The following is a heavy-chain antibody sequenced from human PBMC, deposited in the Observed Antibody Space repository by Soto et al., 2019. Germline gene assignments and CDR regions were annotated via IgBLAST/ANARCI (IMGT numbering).Heavy chain of an antibody. CDR2: IDWDDDK. Sequence: YGPTLGNPTKTLRLTCTFSGFSLSTSGMCVSWIRQPPGKALEWLALIDWDDDKYYSTSLKTRLTISKDTSKNQVDLTMTNMDPVDTATYYCARDSRYFDWLSPEAYYYGMDVWGQGTTVTVSS. V-gene: IGHV2-70*01. J-gene: IGHJ6*02. D-gene: IGHD3-9*01. CDR1: GFSLSTSGMC. CDR3: ARDSRYFDWLSPEAYYYGMDV.